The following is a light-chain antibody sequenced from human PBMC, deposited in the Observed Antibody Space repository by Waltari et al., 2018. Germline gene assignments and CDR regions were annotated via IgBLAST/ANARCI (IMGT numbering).Light chain of an antibody. J-gene: IGKJ3*01. CDR2: AAS. V-gene: IGKV1-17*01. CDR1: QGINTY. CDR3: LQYNSNPFT. Sequence: DIQMTQSPSSLSASVGDRVTITCRASQGINTYLNWYQQKPGKTPKRLIYAASSLESGVPSRFSGSGSGTYFTLTISSLQSEDFATYYCLQYNSNPFTLGPGTKLDIK.